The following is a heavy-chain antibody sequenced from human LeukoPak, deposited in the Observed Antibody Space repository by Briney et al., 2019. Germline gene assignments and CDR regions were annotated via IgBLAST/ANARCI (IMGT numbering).Heavy chain of an antibody. V-gene: IGHV3-73*01. D-gene: IGHD2-2*01. CDR1: GFTLSGSA. Sequence: GGSLKLSCAASGFTLSGSAMHWVRQASGKGLEGVGRVRSKANSYATAYAASVKGRFTISRDDSKNTAYLQMYSLKTEDTAVYYCTRGYCSSTSCYGYFYYWGQGTLVTVSS. J-gene: IGHJ4*02. CDR3: TRGYCSSTSCYGYFYY. CDR2: VRSKANSYAT.